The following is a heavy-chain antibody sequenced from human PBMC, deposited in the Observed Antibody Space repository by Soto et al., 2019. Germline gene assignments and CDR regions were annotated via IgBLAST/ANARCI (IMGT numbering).Heavy chain of an antibody. J-gene: IGHJ5*02. V-gene: IGHV4-39*01. D-gene: IGHD2-2*01. CDR1: GGSISTSAYY. CDR2: IYYSGTS. Sequence: SETLSLTCTVSGGSISTSAYYWGWIRQPPGKGLEWIGTIYYSGTSYHNPSLKSRVTISVDTSKKQFSLRLRSVTAADTAVYYCARLHCTSPNCVPLDPWGQGTLVTVSS. CDR3: ARLHCTSPNCVPLDP.